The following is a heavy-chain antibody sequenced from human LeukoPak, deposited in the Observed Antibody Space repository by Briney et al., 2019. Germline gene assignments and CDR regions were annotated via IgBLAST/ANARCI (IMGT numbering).Heavy chain of an antibody. Sequence: GGSLRLSCAASGFTFGDYPMHWVRHAPGKGLEWVAGINGKSDSIGYADSVKGRFTISRDNAKNSLRLQMNSLRAEDTALYYCARAEGYCTTSSCWYFDYWGQGTLVAVS. V-gene: IGHV3-9*01. CDR3: ARAEGYCTTSSCWYFDY. CDR1: GFTFGDYP. D-gene: IGHD2-2*01. CDR2: INGKSDSI. J-gene: IGHJ4*02.